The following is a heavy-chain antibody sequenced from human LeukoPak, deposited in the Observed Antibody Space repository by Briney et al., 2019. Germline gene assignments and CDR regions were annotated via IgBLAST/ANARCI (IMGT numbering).Heavy chain of an antibody. D-gene: IGHD3-22*01. CDR1: GFTFSSYE. CDR2: ISSSGSTI. Sequence: QPGGSLRLSCAASGFTFSSYEMNWVRQAPGKGLEWVSYISSSGSTIYYADSVKGRFTISRDNAKNSLYLQMNSLRAEDTAVYYCARTRYYDSSGYYFDDAFDIWGQGTMVTVSS. V-gene: IGHV3-48*03. CDR3: ARTRYYDSSGYYFDDAFDI. J-gene: IGHJ3*02.